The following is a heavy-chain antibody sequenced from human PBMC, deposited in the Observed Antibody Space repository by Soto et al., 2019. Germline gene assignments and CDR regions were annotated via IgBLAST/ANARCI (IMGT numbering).Heavy chain of an antibody. CDR3: ARNYFDSGGGFDY. CDR2: IYRDGST. J-gene: IGHJ4*02. D-gene: IGHD3-22*01. V-gene: IGHV3-53*01. CDR1: GFIVSSNY. Sequence: GGSLRLSCAASGFIVSSNYMSWVRQAPGKGQEWVSVIYRDGSTYYADSVKGRFTISRDNSKNTLYHQMKSLRVKFTAVYYCARNYFDSGGGFDYWGQGTLVTVTS.